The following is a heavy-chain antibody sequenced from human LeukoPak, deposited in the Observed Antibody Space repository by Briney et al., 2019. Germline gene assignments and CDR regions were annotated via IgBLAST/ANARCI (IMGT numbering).Heavy chain of an antibody. Sequence: GGSLRLSCAASGFTFSSYWMHWVRQGPGKGLVWVSRINSDGSSTTYADSVKGRFTISRDNAKNTLYLQMNSLRAEDTVVYYCARGSYGYDYWGQGTLVTVSS. V-gene: IGHV3-74*01. CDR3: ARGSYGYDY. D-gene: IGHD5-18*01. J-gene: IGHJ4*02. CDR1: GFTFSSYW. CDR2: INSDGSST.